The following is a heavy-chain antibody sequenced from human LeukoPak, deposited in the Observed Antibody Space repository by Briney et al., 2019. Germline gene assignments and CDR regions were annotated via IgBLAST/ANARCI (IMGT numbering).Heavy chain of an antibody. CDR1: GASISSGDYY. D-gene: IGHD3-22*01. J-gene: IGHJ3*02. V-gene: IGHV4-61*02. CDR2: ISSSGST. CDR3: ARGPYSYDSSGAFDI. Sequence: SETLSLTCTVSGASISSGDYYWSWIRQPAGKGLEWIGRISSSGSTNYNPSLKSRVTISVDTSKNQFSLKLRSVTAADTAVYFCARGPYSYDSSGAFDIWGQGTMVTVSS.